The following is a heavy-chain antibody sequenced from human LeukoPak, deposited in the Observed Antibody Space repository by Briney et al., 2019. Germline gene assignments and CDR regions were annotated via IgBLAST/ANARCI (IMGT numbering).Heavy chain of an antibody. D-gene: IGHD3-3*01. J-gene: IGHJ4*02. CDR2: ISYDGSTK. CDR1: LFNFSNFA. Sequence: GGSLRLSCAGSLFNFSNFAMHWVRQAPGKGLEWVAVISYDGSTKYYADSVKGRFTISRDNSKNTLFLQLNTLRTEDTAVYYCARGRHWSGYPYDFDSWGQGTLVSVSS. V-gene: IGHV3-30-3*01. CDR3: ARGRHWSGYPYDFDS.